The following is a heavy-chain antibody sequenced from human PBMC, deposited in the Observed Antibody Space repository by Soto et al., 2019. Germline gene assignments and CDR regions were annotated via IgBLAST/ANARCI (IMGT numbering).Heavy chain of an antibody. CDR2: IYHSGST. CDR1: GGSISSSNW. D-gene: IGHD3-9*01. V-gene: IGHV4-4*02. Sequence: PSETLSLTCAVSGGSISSSNWWSWVRQPPGKGLEWIGEIYHSGSTNYNPSLKSRVTISVDKSKNQFSLKLSSVTAADTAVYYCARDNYDILTGYYNYYYYGMDVWGQGTTVTVSS. CDR3: ARDNYDILTGYYNYYYYGMDV. J-gene: IGHJ6*02.